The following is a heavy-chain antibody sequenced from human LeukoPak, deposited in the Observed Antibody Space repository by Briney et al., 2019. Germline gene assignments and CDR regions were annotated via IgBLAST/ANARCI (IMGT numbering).Heavy chain of an antibody. J-gene: IGHJ2*01. V-gene: IGHV4-59*01. CDR3: ARDYCSGGSCYPWYFDF. Sequence: SETLSLTCTVSGGSISSYYWSWIRQPPGKGLEWIGYIYYSGSTNYNPSLKSRVTISVDTSKNQFSLKLSSVTAADMAVYYCARDYCSGGSCYPWYFDFWGRGALVAVSS. CDR2: IYYSGST. D-gene: IGHD2-15*01. CDR1: GGSISSYY.